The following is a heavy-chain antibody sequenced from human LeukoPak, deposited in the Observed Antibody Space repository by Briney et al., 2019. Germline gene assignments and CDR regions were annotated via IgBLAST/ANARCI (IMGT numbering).Heavy chain of an antibody. D-gene: IGHD3-22*01. J-gene: IGHJ4*02. V-gene: IGHV1-18*01. CDR2: MSADNGNT. CDR3: ARDLYYYDSSGYYPLGY. Sequence: ASVKVSCKTSGYTFTTYGIAWVRQAPGPGLEGLGWMSADNGNTHYAQKFQGRVTLTTDTSTSTASMDLKSLRSDDTAVYYCARDLYYYDSSGYYPLGYWGQGTQVTVSS. CDR1: GYTFTTYG.